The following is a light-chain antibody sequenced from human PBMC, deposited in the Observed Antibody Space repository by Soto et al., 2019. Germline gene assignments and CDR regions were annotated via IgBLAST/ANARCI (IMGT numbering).Light chain of an antibody. J-gene: IGKJ5*01. CDR3: QQYDTSFPVS. CDR1: QSVSSSF. V-gene: IGKV3-20*01. CDR2: GAS. Sequence: LAPRERATLSCRASQSVSSSFLSWYQQKPGQAPRLLIYGASSRATGIPDRFSGTGSGTDFTLTISRLEPEDFAVYYCQQYDTSFPVSFGQGTRLEIK.